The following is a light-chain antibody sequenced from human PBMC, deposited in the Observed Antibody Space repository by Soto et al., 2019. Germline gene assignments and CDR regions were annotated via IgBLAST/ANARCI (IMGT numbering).Light chain of an antibody. CDR2: EVN. J-gene: IGLJ1*01. V-gene: IGLV2-14*01. Sequence: QSALTQPASVSGSPGQSITISCTGTSSDVGDYNYVSWYQQHPGKAPKLMIYEVNNRPSGVSNRFSGSKSGNTASLTISGLQAEDEADYYCSSYTSSSTLVFGTGTK. CDR1: SSDVGDYNY. CDR3: SSYTSSSTLV.